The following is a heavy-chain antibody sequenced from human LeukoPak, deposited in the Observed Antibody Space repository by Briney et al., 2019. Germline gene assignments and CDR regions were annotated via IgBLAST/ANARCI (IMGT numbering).Heavy chain of an antibody. D-gene: IGHD4-17*01. J-gene: IGHJ4*02. CDR2: IWYDGSKM. V-gene: IGHV3-33*01. Sequence: GGSLRLSCAASGFTFSSYGMHWVRQAPGKGLEWVAAIWYDGSKMYYADSVKGRFTISRDNSKNTLYLQMNSLRAEDTAVYYCARAGVGDYFIWDYWGQGMLVTVSS. CDR1: GFTFSSYG. CDR3: ARAGVGDYFIWDY.